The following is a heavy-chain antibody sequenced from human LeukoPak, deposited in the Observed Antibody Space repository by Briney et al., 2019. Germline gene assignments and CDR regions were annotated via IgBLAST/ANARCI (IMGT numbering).Heavy chain of an antibody. Sequence: GGSLRLSCAASGFTFSSYGMHWVRQAPGKGLEWVAFIRYDGSNKYYADSVTGRFTISRDNSKNTLYLQMNSLRAEDTAVYYCARDTDYDSPQFDYWGQGTLVTVSS. CDR1: GFTFSSYG. CDR3: ARDTDYDSPQFDY. CDR2: IRYDGSNK. J-gene: IGHJ4*02. D-gene: IGHD3-22*01. V-gene: IGHV3-30*02.